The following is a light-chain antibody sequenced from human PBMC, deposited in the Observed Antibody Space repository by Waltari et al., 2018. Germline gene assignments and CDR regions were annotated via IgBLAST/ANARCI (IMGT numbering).Light chain of an antibody. CDR3: CSYANTNTFVL. V-gene: IGLV2-23*01. CDR1: SSDIGNHNR. Sequence: QSALTQPASVSGSPGQSITISCTGTSSDIGNHNRVSWYQPHPGKAPKLIIFDGSNRPSGVSNRFSASKSDNTASLTISGLQADDEADYFCCSYANTNTFVLFAGGTKVTVL. J-gene: IGLJ2*01. CDR2: DGS.